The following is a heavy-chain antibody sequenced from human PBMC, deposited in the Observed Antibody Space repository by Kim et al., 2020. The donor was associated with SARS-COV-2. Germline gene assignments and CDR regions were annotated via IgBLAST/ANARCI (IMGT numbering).Heavy chain of an antibody. CDR1: GLSISAYS. Sequence: GGSLRLSCAASGLSISAYSMSWVRQAPGKGLEWVSSISGSGNYIHYADSVKGRFTVSRDNAKNSLYLQMNSLRAEDTAVYYCARDRDCRGGVCNWRGMDGWSGGRAVTVA. CDR3: ARDRDCRGGVCNWRGMDG. V-gene: IGHV3-21*01. D-gene: IGHD2-15*01. J-gene: IGHJ6*02. CDR2: ISGSGNYI.